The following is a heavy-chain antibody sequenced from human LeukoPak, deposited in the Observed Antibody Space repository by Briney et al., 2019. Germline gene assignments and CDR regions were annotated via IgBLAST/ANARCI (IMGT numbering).Heavy chain of an antibody. CDR2: IYYSGST. CDR3: ARWGTGKLFGVLPGFDY. Sequence: SETLSLTCTVSGGSISSYYWSWIRQPPGKGLEWIGYIYYSGSTNYNPSLKSRVTISVDTSKNQFSLKLSSVTAADTAVYYCARWGTGKLFGVLPGFDYWGQGTLVTVSS. CDR1: GGSISSYY. D-gene: IGHD3-3*01. J-gene: IGHJ4*02. V-gene: IGHV4-59*12.